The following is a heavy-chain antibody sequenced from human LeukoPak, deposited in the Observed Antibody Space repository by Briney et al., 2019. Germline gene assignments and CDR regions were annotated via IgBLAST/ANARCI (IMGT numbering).Heavy chain of an antibody. Sequence: SETLSLTCTVSGYSISSGYYWGWIRQPPGKGLEWIGSIYYSGSTYYNPSLKSRVTISVDTSKNQFSLKLSSVTAADTAVYYCARLPGDYVWGSYRYYYYYYMDVWGKGTTVTISS. V-gene: IGHV4-38-2*02. CDR2: IYYSGST. CDR1: GYSISSGYY. CDR3: ARLPGDYVWGSYRYYYYYYMDV. J-gene: IGHJ6*03. D-gene: IGHD3-16*02.